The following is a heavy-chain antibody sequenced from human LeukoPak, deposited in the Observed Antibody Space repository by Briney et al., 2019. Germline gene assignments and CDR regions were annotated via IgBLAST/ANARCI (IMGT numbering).Heavy chain of an antibody. Sequence: PSQTLSLTCTVSGGSISSGGYYWSWIRQHPGKGLEWIGYIYYSGSTHYNPSLKSRVTISVDTSKNQFSLKLSSVTAADTAVYYCARGRYDSSGYYFDYWGQGTLVTVSS. V-gene: IGHV4-31*03. J-gene: IGHJ4*02. CDR3: ARGRYDSSGYYFDY. CDR1: GGSISSGGYY. D-gene: IGHD3-22*01. CDR2: IYYSGST.